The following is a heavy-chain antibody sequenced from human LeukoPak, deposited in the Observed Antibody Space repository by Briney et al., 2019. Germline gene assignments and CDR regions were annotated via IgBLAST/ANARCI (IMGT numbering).Heavy chain of an antibody. Sequence: SGGSTYYADFVKGRFTISRDNSKNTLYLQMNSLRAEDSAVYYCARIVAGGAFDIWGQGTMVTVSS. D-gene: IGHD1-26*01. J-gene: IGHJ3*02. V-gene: IGHV3-66*01. CDR2: SGGST. CDR3: ARIVAGGAFDI.